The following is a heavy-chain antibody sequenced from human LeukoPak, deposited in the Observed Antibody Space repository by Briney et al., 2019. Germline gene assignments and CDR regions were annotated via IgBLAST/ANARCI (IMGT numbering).Heavy chain of an antibody. CDR3: ARGYECPFDY. CDR2: INHSGSA. J-gene: IGHJ4*02. Sequence: SSETLSLTCAVSGGSFSGYYWTWIRQPPGKGLEWIGEINHSGSAKYNPSLKSRVTISVHTSKNQFSLKLSSVTAADTAVYYCARGYECPFDYWGQGTLVTVSS. V-gene: IGHV4-34*01. D-gene: IGHD5-12*01. CDR1: GGSFSGYY.